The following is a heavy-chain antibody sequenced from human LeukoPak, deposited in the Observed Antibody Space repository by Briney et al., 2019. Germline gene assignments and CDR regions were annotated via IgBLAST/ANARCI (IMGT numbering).Heavy chain of an antibody. CDR2: IIPIFGTA. J-gene: IGHJ6*03. V-gene: IGHV1-69*05. Sequence: GASVKVSCKASGDTFSSYAISWVRQAPGQGLEWMGRIIPIFGTASYAQKFQGRVTITTDESTSTAYMELSSLRSEDTAVYYCARGKVGAAYYYYYMDVWGKGTTVTVSS. CDR1: GDTFSSYA. D-gene: IGHD1-26*01. CDR3: ARGKVGAAYYYYYMDV.